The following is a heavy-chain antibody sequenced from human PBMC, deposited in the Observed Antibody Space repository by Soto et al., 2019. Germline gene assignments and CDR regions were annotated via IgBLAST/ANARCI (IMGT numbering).Heavy chain of an antibody. J-gene: IGHJ3*02. CDR3: ARIGWLRLVAGAFDI. Sequence: QVQLQQWGAGLLKPSETLSLTCAVYGGSFSGYYWSWIRQPPGKGLEWIGEINHSGSTNYNPSLKSRVTISVDTSKNQFSLKLSSVTAADTAVYYCARIGWLRLVAGAFDIWGQGTMVTVSS. D-gene: IGHD5-12*01. CDR1: GGSFSGYY. V-gene: IGHV4-34*01. CDR2: INHSGST.